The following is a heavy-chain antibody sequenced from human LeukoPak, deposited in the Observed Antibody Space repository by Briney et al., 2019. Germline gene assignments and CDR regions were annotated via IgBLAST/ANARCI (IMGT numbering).Heavy chain of an antibody. J-gene: IGHJ2*01. CDR3: ARDRLGATGHWRIDV. V-gene: IGHV4-4*07. D-gene: IGHD1-26*01. CDR2: IYNSGTT. Sequence: SETLSLTCTVSGGSFSSYYWTWIRQPAGKGLEWIGRIYNSGTTNYSPSLESRVTMSLDTSKNRFSLSLSSVTAADTAVYYCARDRLGATGHWRIDVWGRGTLVTVSP. CDR1: GGSFSSYY.